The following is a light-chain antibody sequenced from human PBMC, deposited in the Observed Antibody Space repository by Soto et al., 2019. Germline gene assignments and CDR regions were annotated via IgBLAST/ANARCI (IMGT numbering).Light chain of an antibody. CDR2: GAS. CDR1: QSVSSSY. V-gene: IGKV3-20*01. J-gene: IGKJ1*01. CDR3: QQYNSYSPAWT. Sequence: EIVLTQSPGTLSLSPGERATLSCRASQSVSSSYLAWYQQKPGQAPRLLIYGASSRATGIPGRFSGSGSGTDFTLTISRLEPDDFATYYCQQYNSYSPAWTFGQGTKVEIK.